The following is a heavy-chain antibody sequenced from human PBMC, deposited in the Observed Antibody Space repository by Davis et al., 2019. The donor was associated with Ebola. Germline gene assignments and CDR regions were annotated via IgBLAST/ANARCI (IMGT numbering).Heavy chain of an antibody. D-gene: IGHD3-10*01. J-gene: IGHJ4*02. V-gene: IGHV3-74*01. CDR1: GFTFSRYW. Sequence: PGGSLRLSCAASGFTFSRYWMHWVRQAPGKGLVYVSRISSDGGITSYADSVRGRFTFSRDNARNTVHLQMNDVRVEDAAVYYCVGAYGWEAAYWGQGTLVTVST. CDR2: ISSDGGIT. CDR3: VGAYGWEAAY.